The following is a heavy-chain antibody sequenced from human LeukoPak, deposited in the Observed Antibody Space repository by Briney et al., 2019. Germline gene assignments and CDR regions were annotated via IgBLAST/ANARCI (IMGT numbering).Heavy chain of an antibody. CDR2: VHLDGRT. J-gene: IGHJ4*02. CDR1: GGSFTSTNW. D-gene: IGHD3-3*01. Sequence: SETLSLTCDVSGGSFTSTNWWAWVRPPPGKGLEWIGEVHLDGRTNYNPSLKSRLIMSVDLPENHISLKLTSVTAADTAVYYCAREGGFYRPLDYSGQGTLVTVSS. CDR3: AREGGFYRPLDY. V-gene: IGHV4-4*02.